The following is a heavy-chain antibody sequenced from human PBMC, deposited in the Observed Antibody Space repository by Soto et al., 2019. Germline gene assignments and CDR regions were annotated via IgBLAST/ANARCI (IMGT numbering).Heavy chain of an antibody. CDR1: GFTFSSYA. J-gene: IGHJ4*02. Sequence: EVQLLESGGGLVQPGGSLRLSCAASGFTFSSYAMSWVRQAPGKGLEWVSAISGSGGSTYYADSVKGRFTISRDNSKNTRYLQMNSLRAEDTAVYYCAKDNIVVVVAATDSLSYWGQGTLVTVSS. V-gene: IGHV3-23*01. D-gene: IGHD2-15*01. CDR3: AKDNIVVVVAATDSLSY. CDR2: ISGSGGST.